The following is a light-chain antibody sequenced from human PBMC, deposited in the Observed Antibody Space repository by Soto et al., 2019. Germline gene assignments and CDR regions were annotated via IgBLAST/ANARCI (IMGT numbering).Light chain of an antibody. Sequence: ALTQPASVSASPGQSITISCTGTDSDVGSHNLVSWYQLHPGKAPKLMICEVTKRPSGVTNRFSGSKSGNTASLTIAGLQAEDEADYYCCSYAVSNTYLFGNGTKVTVL. V-gene: IGLV2-23*02. CDR1: DSDVGSHNL. CDR2: EVT. CDR3: CSYAVSNTYL. J-gene: IGLJ1*01.